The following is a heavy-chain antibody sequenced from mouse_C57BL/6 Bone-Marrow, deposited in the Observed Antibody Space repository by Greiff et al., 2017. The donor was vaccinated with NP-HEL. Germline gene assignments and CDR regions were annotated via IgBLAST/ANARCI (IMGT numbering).Heavy chain of an antibody. V-gene: IGHV5-17*01. CDR1: GFTFSDYG. Sequence: DVMLVESGGGLVKPGGSLKLSCAASGFTFSDYGMHWVRQAPEKGLEWVAYISSGSSTIYYADTVKGRFTISRDNAKNTLFLQMTSLRSEDTAMYYCARDGSSSHWYFEVWGTGTTVTVSS. CDR3: ARDGSSSHWYFEV. J-gene: IGHJ1*03. CDR2: ISSGSSTI. D-gene: IGHD1-1*01.